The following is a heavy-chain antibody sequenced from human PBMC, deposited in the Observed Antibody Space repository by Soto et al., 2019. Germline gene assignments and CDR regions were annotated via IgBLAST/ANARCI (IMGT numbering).Heavy chain of an antibody. CDR1: GFSLSTSGVG. Sequence: QITLKESGSTLVKPTQTLTLTCTFSGFSLSTSGVGVGWIRQPPGKALEWLALIYWDDDKRYSPSLKTRLTITKDTSKDEVDRTMTNMDPVDTATYNWAHRSGHRGVYYYYDLDVWGQGTTVTVSS. V-gene: IGHV2-5*02. J-gene: IGHJ6*02. CDR3: AHRSGHRGVYYYYDLDV. CDR2: IYWDDDK.